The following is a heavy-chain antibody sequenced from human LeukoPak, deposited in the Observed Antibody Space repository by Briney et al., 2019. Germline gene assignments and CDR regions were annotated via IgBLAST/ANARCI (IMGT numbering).Heavy chain of an antibody. CDR2: IIPIFGTA. CDR3: ARGEYYYDSSGYSHDY. D-gene: IGHD3-22*01. V-gene: IGHV1-69*05. Sequence: SSVKVSCKASGGTFSGYAISWVRQAPGQGLEWMGGIIPIFGTANYAQKFQGRVTITTDESTSTAYMELSSLRSEVTAVYYCARGEYYYDSSGYSHDYWGQGTLVTVSS. J-gene: IGHJ4*02. CDR1: GGTFSGYA.